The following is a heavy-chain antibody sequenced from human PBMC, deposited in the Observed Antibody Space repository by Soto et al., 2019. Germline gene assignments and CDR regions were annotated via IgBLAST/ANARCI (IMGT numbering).Heavy chain of an antibody. Sequence: ASVKVSCKASGGTFSSYAISWVRQAPGQGLEWMGGIIPIFGTANYAQKFQGRATITADESTSTAYMELSSLRSEDTAVYYCARDLDYYDSSGYYPAYNWFDPWGQGTLVTVSS. J-gene: IGHJ5*02. V-gene: IGHV1-69*13. CDR3: ARDLDYYDSSGYYPAYNWFDP. CDR1: GGTFSSYA. CDR2: IIPIFGTA. D-gene: IGHD3-22*01.